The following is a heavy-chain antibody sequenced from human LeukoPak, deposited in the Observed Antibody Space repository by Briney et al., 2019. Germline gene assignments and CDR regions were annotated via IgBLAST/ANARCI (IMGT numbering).Heavy chain of an antibody. CDR1: GFTFSSYD. Sequence: PGGSLRLSCAASGFTFSSYDMHWVRQDPRKGLVWVSRISGDGRNINYADSVRGRFTISRDNAKNTLYLQMNTLRVEDTAVYYCTRDLMDYDVSTGLHHYYMDVWGQGTTVTVSS. CDR2: ISGDGRNI. J-gene: IGHJ6*02. CDR3: TRDLMDYDVSTGLHHYYMDV. V-gene: IGHV3-74*01. D-gene: IGHD3-9*01.